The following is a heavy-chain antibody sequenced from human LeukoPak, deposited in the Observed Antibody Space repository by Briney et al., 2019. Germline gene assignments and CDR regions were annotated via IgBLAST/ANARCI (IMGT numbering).Heavy chain of an antibody. J-gene: IGHJ4*02. D-gene: IGHD6-19*01. CDR3: AKERVRRIAVAGALDY. CDR1: GFTFSSYG. Sequence: GGSLRLSCAASGFTFSSYGMHWVRQAPGKGLEWVAVISYDGSNKYYADSVKGRFTISRDNSKNTLYLQMNSLRAENTAVYYCAKERVRRIAVAGALDYWGQGTLVTVSS. CDR2: ISYDGSNK. V-gene: IGHV3-30*18.